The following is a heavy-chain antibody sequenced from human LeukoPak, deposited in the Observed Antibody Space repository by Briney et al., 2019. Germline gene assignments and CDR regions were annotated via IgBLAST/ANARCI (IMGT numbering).Heavy chain of an antibody. CDR1: GFTFSNYA. D-gene: IGHD4-17*01. CDR2: IRQDGSQK. Sequence: PGGSLRLSCAASGFTFSNYAMSWVRQAPGKGLEWVATIRQDGSQKYYVDSVKGRFTISRDNAKNSLYLQMNSLRAEDTAVKYCARESGSVTSEVDFDYWGQGTLVTVSS. J-gene: IGHJ4*02. CDR3: ARESGSVTSEVDFDY. V-gene: IGHV3-7*01.